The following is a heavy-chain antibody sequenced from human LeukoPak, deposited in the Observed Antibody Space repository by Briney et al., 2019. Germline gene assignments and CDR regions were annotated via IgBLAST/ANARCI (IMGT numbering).Heavy chain of an antibody. Sequence: GGSLRLSCEASGFTFGSNVMSWVRQAPGKGLEWVSAISGSGVNTYYADSVKGRFTISRDNSKNTLYLQMNSLRAEDTAVYYCAKLYNDYGDENFDYWGQGTLVTVSS. CDR2: ISGSGVNT. CDR3: AKLYNDYGDENFDY. D-gene: IGHD4-17*01. J-gene: IGHJ4*02. CDR1: GFTFGSNV. V-gene: IGHV3-23*01.